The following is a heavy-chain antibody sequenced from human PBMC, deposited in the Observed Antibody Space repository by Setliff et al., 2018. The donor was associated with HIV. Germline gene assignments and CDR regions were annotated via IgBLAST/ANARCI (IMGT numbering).Heavy chain of an antibody. CDR3: ATRIRDGHRGYGYFDF. D-gene: IGHD5-12*01. CDR2: SIPILGIG. Sequence: KASGGTFSSYTINWVRQAPGQGLEWMGRSIPILGIGNDEQAQKFQGRVTITRDASASTAYMELSSLRPEDTAVYYCATRIRDGHRGYGYFDFWGQGTLVTVSS. CDR1: GGTFSSYT. V-gene: IGHV1-69*02. J-gene: IGHJ4*02.